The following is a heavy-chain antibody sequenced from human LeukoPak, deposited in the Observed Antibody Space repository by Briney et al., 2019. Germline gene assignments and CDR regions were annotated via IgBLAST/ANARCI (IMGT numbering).Heavy chain of an antibody. Sequence: ASVKVSCKASGYTFTGYYMHWVRQAPGQGLEWMGWINPNSGGTNYAQKFQGRVTMTRDTSISTAYMELSRLRSDDTAVYYCATSEGRSYDPLNIWGQGTMVTVSS. V-gene: IGHV1-2*02. D-gene: IGHD1-26*01. J-gene: IGHJ3*02. CDR3: ATSEGRSYDPLNI. CDR2: INPNSGGT. CDR1: GYTFTGYY.